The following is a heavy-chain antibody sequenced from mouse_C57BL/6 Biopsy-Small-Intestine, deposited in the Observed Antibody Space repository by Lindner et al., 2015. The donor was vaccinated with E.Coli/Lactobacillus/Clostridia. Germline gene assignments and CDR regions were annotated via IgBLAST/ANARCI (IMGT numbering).Heavy chain of an antibody. CDR3: ARDGYYLANWED. CDR1: GFTFSSYA. V-gene: IGHV5-4*01. CDR2: ISDGGSYT. J-gene: IGHJ2*01. D-gene: IGHD2-3*01. Sequence: VQLQESGGGLVKPGGSLKLSCAASGFTFSSYAMSWVRQTPEKRLEWVATISDGGSYTYYPDNVKGRFTISRDNAKNNLYLQMSHLKSEDTAMYYCARDGYYLANWEDWGQGTTLTVSS.